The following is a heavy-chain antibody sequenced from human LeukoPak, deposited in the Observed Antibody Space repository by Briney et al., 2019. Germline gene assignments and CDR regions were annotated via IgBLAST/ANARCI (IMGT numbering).Heavy chain of an antibody. J-gene: IGHJ5*02. Sequence: SVKVSCKASGGTFSSYAISWVRQAPGQGLEWMGGIIPIFGTANYAQKFQGRVTITADESTSTAYMELSSLRSEDTAVYYCARDPGWCSSTSCYHKDNWFDPWGQGTLVTVSS. V-gene: IGHV1-69*13. CDR1: GGTFSSYA. CDR2: IIPIFGTA. D-gene: IGHD2-2*01. CDR3: ARDPGWCSSTSCYHKDNWFDP.